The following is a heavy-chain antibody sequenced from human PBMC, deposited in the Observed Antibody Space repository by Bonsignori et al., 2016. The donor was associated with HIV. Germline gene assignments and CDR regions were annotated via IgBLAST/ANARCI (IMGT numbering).Heavy chain of an antibody. Sequence: WVRQAPGQGLEWMGWLNPNSGDTIYAQKFQGRVTMTRDTSISTDYLELSGLRSDDTAVYYCGRDLFGNSIDYWGQGTLVTVSS. V-gene: IGHV1-2*02. CDR3: GRDLFGNSIDY. D-gene: IGHD3-16*01. J-gene: IGHJ4*02. CDR2: LNPNSGDT.